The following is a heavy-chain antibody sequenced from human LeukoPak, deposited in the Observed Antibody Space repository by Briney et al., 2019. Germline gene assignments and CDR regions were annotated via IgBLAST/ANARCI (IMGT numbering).Heavy chain of an antibody. CDR3: ARDRGVWFGEFDLDY. Sequence: GGSLRLSCAASGFTFSSYAMHWVRQAPGKGLEWVAVISYDGSNKYYADSVKGRFTISRDNSKNTLYLQMNSLRAEDTAVYYCARDRGVWFGEFDLDYWGQGTMVTVSS. V-gene: IGHV3-30*04. CDR2: ISYDGSNK. CDR1: GFTFSSYA. D-gene: IGHD3-10*01. J-gene: IGHJ3*01.